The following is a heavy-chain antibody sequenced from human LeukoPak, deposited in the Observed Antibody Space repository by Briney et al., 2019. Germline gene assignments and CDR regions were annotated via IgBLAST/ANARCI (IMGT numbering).Heavy chain of an antibody. CDR2: ISSSSSTI. CDR1: GFTFSSYS. CDR3: ARDRGGLLWFGELSRFDP. V-gene: IGHV3-48*04. J-gene: IGHJ5*02. Sequence: PGGSLRLSCAASGFTFSSYSMNWVRQAPGKGLEWVSYISSSSSTIYYADSVKGRFTISRDNAKNSLYLQMNSLSAEDTAVYYCARDRGGLLWFGELSRFDPWGQGTLVTVSS. D-gene: IGHD3-10*01.